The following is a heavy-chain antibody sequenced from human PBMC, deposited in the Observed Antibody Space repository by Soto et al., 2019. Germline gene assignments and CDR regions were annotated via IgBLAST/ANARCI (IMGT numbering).Heavy chain of an antibody. CDR1: GDSIRDGSYY. CDR2: IYYSGTT. J-gene: IGHJ4*01. V-gene: IGHV4-61*01. CDR3: ARTPGNGYNWYFDY. Sequence: SETLSLTCTVSGDSIRDGSYYWSWIRQPPGKGLEWIGYIYYSGTTNYNPSLKSRVTISVDTSRNQFSLRLGSVTAADTAVYYCARTPGNGYNWYFDYWGQGTLVTAPQ. D-gene: IGHD5-12*01.